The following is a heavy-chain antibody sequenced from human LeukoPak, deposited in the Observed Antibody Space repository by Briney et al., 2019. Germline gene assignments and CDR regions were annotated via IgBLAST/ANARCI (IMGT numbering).Heavy chain of an antibody. V-gene: IGHV4-59*01. CDR3: ARDGAIAAGENYYYYGMDV. CDR1: GGSISSYY. CDR2: IYYSGGT. D-gene: IGHD6-25*01. Sequence: SETLSLTCTVSGGSISSYYWSWIRQPPGKGLEWIGYIYYSGGTNYNPSLKSRVTISVDTSKNQFSLKLSSVTAADTAVYYCARDGAIAAGENYYYYGMDVWSKGTTVTVSS. J-gene: IGHJ6*04.